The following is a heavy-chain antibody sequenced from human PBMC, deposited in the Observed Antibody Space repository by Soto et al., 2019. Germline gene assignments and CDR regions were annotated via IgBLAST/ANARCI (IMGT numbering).Heavy chain of an antibody. D-gene: IGHD2-2*01. CDR2: IWYDGSNK. CDR3: ARDALKYCSSTSCSLENWFDP. J-gene: IGHJ5*02. Sequence: GGSLRLSCAASGFTFSSYGMHWVRQAPGKGLEWVAVIWYDGSNKYYADSVKGRFTISRDNSKNTLYLQMNSLRAEDTAVYYCARDALKYCSSTSCSLENWFDPWGQGTLVTVSS. CDR1: GFTFSSYG. V-gene: IGHV3-33*01.